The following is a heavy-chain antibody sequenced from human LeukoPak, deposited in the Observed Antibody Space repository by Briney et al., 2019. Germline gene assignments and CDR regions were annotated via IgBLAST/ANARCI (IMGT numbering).Heavy chain of an antibody. CDR3: ARLHCSGGSCYAFDY. J-gene: IGHJ4*02. V-gene: IGHV4-39*01. CDR2: IYYSGST. CDR1: GGSISSSSYY. D-gene: IGHD2-15*01. Sequence: PSETLSLTCTVSGGSISSSSYYWGWIRQPPGKGLEWIGSIYYSGSTYYNPSLKSRVTISVDTSKNQFSLKLSSVTAADTAVYYCARLHCSGGSCYAFDYWGQGTLVTVSS.